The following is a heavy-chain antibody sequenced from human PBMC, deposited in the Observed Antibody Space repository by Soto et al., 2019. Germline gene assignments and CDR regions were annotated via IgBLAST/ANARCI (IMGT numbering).Heavy chain of an antibody. CDR1: GFTFSNYV. D-gene: IGHD3-16*02. CDR2: ISSSSSTI. Sequence: PGGSLRLSCAASGFTFSNYVMNWVRQAPGKGLEWVSYISSSSSTIYYADSVKGRFTISRDNAKNSLYLQMNSLRDEDTAVYYCAREIMITFGGVIAPAYGMDVWGQGTTVTVSS. CDR3: AREIMITFGGVIAPAYGMDV. V-gene: IGHV3-48*02. J-gene: IGHJ6*02.